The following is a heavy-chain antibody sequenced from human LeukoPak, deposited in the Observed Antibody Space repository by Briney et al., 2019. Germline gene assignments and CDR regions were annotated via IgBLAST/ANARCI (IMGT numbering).Heavy chain of an antibody. J-gene: IGHJ6*03. D-gene: IGHD6-25*01. CDR3: ARDSGYLSFASHYYYMDV. Sequence: GGSLRLSCAASGFTFSTYLMHWVRQAPGKGLVRVSRINTDVGGTTYADSVRGRFTISRDNAKSTVYLQMDSLRAGDTAVYYCARDSGYLSFASHYYYMDVWGKGTTVTVSS. CDR1: GFTFSTYL. CDR2: INTDVGGT. V-gene: IGHV3-74*01.